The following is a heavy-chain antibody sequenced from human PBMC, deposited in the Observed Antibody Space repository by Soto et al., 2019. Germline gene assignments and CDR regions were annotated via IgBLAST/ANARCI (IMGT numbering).Heavy chain of an antibody. CDR3: ARPHGGSSGWDNWFDP. D-gene: IGHD6-25*01. V-gene: IGHV4-59*01. J-gene: IGHJ5*02. CDR1: GGSSISYY. Sequence: SETLSHTCTVSGGSSISYYWSWIRQPTGKGLEWIGYIYYSGSTNYNPSLKSRVTISVDTSKNQFSLKLSSVTAADTAVYYCARPHGGSSGWDNWFDPWGQGTLVTVSS. CDR2: IYYSGST.